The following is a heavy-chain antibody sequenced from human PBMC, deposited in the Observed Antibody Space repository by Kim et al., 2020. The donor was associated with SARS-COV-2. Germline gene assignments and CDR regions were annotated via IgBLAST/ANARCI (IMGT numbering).Heavy chain of an antibody. Sequence: GRFTISRDNAKNSLYLQMNSLRAEDTAVYYCARVTPLGGSGSYYALFDYWGQGTLVTVSS. J-gene: IGHJ4*02. CDR3: ARVTPLGGSGSYYALFDY. D-gene: IGHD3-10*01. V-gene: IGHV3-11*06.